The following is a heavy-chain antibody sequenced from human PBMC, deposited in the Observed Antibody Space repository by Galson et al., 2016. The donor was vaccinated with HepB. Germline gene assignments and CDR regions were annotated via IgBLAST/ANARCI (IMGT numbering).Heavy chain of an antibody. V-gene: IGHV6-1*01. D-gene: IGHD1-26*01. CDR1: GDSVSGNSAA. J-gene: IGHJ4*02. CDR2: TYYRSNWNN. Sequence: AISGDSVSGNSAAWNWIRQSPSRGLEWLGRTYYRSNWNNDYAMSVKSRITNNPDTSTNQFSLQLNSVTPEDTAVYYCARDLQVGVVAPSFDYWGQGTLVTVSS. CDR3: ARDLQVGVVAPSFDY.